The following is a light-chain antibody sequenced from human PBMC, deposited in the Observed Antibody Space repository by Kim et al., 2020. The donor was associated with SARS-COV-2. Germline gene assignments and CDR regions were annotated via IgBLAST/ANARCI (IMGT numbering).Light chain of an antibody. CDR1: AGIASY. CDR3: QQFYSYPHT. CDR2: AAS. V-gene: IGKV1-9*01. J-gene: IGKJ4*01. Sequence: LTGQASAGIASYLASYQQKPGKAPQPLICAASTLQSGLPARFSVSGSATDFTLTISSLQPEDFATYDCQQFYSYPHTFGGGTKVDIK.